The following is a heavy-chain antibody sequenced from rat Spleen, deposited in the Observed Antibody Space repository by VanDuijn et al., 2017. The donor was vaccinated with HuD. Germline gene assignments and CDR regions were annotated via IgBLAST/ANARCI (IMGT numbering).Heavy chain of an antibody. CDR1: GFSLSNYG. CDR2: IWGDGNS. Sequence: QVQLKESGPGLVKPSLTLSLTCTVSGFSLSNYGVIWVRQPPGKGLDWMGVIWGDGNSNYNSALKSRLSISRDTSKSQVFLKMNSLQTEDTATYFCAREGGLITIAASDNWDTFDYWGQGVMVTVSS. D-gene: IGHD1-2*01. J-gene: IGHJ2*01. V-gene: IGHV2-13*01. CDR3: AREGGLITIAASDNWDTFDY.